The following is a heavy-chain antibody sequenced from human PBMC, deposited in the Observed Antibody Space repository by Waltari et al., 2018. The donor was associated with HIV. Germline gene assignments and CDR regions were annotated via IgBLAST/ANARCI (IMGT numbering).Heavy chain of an antibody. J-gene: IGHJ6*02. Sequence: QVHLVQSGAEVKMPGASVRVSCKTSGYIFTNYGVSWVRQAPGQGLEWLGWISGYNANTNYALRLHGRVTLTTDTSTSTAYMELRSLRSDDTAVYYCARGLGGSYYYGVDVWGQGTTVTVS. CDR1: GYIFTNYG. V-gene: IGHV1-18*01. CDR3: ARGLGGSYYYGVDV. CDR2: ISGYNANT.